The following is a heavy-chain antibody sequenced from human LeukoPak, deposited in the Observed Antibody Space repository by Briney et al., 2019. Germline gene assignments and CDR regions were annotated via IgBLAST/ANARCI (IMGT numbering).Heavy chain of an antibody. V-gene: IGHV6-1*01. CDR2: TYYRSKWYN. CDR1: GDSVSSNSAA. J-gene: IGHJ6*02. D-gene: IGHD2-15*01. CDR3: ARLRYCSGGSCPVYYYYGMDV. Sequence: SQTLSLTCAISGDSVSSNSAAWNWIRQSPSRGLEWLGRTYYRSKWYNDYAVSVKSRITINPDTPKNQFSLQLNSVTPEDTAVYYCARLRYCSGGSCPVYYYYGMDVWGQGTTVTVSS.